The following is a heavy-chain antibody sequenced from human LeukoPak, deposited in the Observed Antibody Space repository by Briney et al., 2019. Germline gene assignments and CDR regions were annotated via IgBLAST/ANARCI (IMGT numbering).Heavy chain of an antibody. J-gene: IGHJ6*02. CDR2: ISSDGTYT. D-gene: IGHD7-27*01. Sequence: GGSLRLSCAASGFTFSSHLMHWVRQAPGKGLVWVSRISSDGTYTNYADSVRGRFTISRDNAKNTLYLQMNSLRAEDTAVYYCAKDLGTGDYYYYGMDVWGQGTTVTVSS. V-gene: IGHV3-74*01. CDR3: AKDLGTGDYYYYGMDV. CDR1: GFTFSSHL.